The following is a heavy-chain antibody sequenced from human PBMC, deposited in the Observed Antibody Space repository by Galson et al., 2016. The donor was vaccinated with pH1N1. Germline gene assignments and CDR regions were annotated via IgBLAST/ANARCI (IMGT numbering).Heavy chain of an antibody. V-gene: IGHV3-15*01. D-gene: IGHD3-16*01. CDR1: GFTFSNAW. CDR3: RGLNDN. Sequence: SLRLSCAASGFTFSNAWMSWVRQAPGKGLEWVGRIKSKTDGGTTDYAAPVKGRFTLSRGDSKNTLYLQMNSLKIEDTAEYYCRGLNDNWGQGTLVTVSS. CDR2: IKSKTDGGTT. J-gene: IGHJ4*02.